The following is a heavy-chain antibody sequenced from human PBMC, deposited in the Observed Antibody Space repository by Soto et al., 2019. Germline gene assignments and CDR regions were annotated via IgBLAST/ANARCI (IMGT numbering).Heavy chain of an antibody. Sequence: SQTLSLTCASSGDRVSSNSAAWNWIRQSPSRGLEWLGRTYYRSKWYNDYAVSVKSRITINPDTSKNQFPLQLNSVTPEDTAVYYCARDYDYVWGSYHPDSHDIDAFDIWGQGTMVTVSS. D-gene: IGHD3-16*02. V-gene: IGHV6-1*01. CDR1: GDRVSSNSAA. CDR3: ARDYDYVWGSYHPDSHDIDAFDI. CDR2: TYYRSKWYN. J-gene: IGHJ3*02.